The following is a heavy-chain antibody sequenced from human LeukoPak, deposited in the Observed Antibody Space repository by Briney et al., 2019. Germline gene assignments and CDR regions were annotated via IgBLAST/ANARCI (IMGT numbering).Heavy chain of an antibody. J-gene: IGHJ1*01. CDR3: ARGALELGMFGASEHQPIYFQH. CDR2: IIPIFGTA. CDR1: GYTFTSYG. Sequence: GASVKVSCKASGYTFTSYGISWVRQAPGQGLEWMGGIIPIFGTANYAQKFQGRVTITADESTSTAYMELSSLRSEDTAVYYCARGALELGMFGASEHQPIYFQHWGQGTLVTVPS. D-gene: IGHD1-7*01. V-gene: IGHV1-69*13.